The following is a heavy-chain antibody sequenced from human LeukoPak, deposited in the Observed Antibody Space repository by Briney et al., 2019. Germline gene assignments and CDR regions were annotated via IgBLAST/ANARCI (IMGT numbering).Heavy chain of an antibody. Sequence: GESLKISCKGSGYNFTNSWIAWVRQMPGRDLEFMGIIYLDDSDTTYSPSFQGHVTISADTSTNTAYLQWNNLKAADTAIYYSARRPSGAFDFWGQGTLVTVAS. V-gene: IGHV5-51*01. J-gene: IGHJ4*02. D-gene: IGHD6-19*01. CDR3: ARRPSGAFDF. CDR1: GYNFTNSW. CDR2: IYLDDSDT.